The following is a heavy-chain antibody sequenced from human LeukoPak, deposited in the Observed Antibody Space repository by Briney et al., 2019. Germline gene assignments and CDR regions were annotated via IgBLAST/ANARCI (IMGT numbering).Heavy chain of an antibody. CDR2: VFSTGNI. Sequence: PSETLSLTCTVSDDSISTYYWSWIRQSPGKGLEWIGYVFSTGNINYNPSLKSRVAMSLETSKKQVSLKLNSVTAADTAVYYCARAPYYYENSGYWVYWGQGTLVTVSS. CDR3: ARAPYYYENSGYWVY. CDR1: DDSISTYY. J-gene: IGHJ4*02. D-gene: IGHD3-22*01. V-gene: IGHV4-59*08.